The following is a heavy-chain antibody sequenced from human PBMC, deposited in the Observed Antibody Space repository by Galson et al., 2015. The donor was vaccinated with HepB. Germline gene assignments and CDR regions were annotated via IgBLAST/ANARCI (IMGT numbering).Heavy chain of an antibody. CDR1: GFTFSSYA. CDR2: ISGGGDST. CDR3: AKGRGWWSPLDY. V-gene: IGHV3-23*01. D-gene: IGHD2-8*02. J-gene: IGHJ4*02. Sequence: SLRLSCAASGFTFSSYAMSWVRQAPGKGLEWVSVISGGGDSTFYADSVKGRFAISRDNSKNTLYLQMNSLRAEDTALYYCAKGRGWWSPLDYWGQGTLVTVSS.